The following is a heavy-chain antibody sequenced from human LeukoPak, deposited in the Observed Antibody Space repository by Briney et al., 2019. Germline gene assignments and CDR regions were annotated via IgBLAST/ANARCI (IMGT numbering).Heavy chain of an antibody. CDR2: ISSSSSYI. D-gene: IGHD4/OR15-4a*01. J-gene: IGHJ6*03. CDR1: GFTFSSYS. V-gene: IGHV3-21*01. Sequence: GGSLRLSCAASGFTFSSYSMNWVRQAPGKGLEWVSSISSSSSYIYYADSVKGRFTIPRDNAKNSLYLQMNSLRAEDTAVYYCAGRTMDYGARGYYYYMDVWGKGTTVTVSS. CDR3: AGRTMDYGARGYYYYMDV.